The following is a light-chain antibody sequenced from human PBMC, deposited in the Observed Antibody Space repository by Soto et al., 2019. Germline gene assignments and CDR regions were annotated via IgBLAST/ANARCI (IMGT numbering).Light chain of an antibody. CDR1: QRVSST. CDR3: QQYNNWLMYT. CDR2: GES. V-gene: IGKV3-15*01. Sequence: EIVMTQSPATLSVSPGERATLSCRASQRVSSTLACYQQKPGQAPRLLIYGESTRATGIPARFSGSGSGTEFTLTISSLQSEDFAVYYCQQYNNWLMYTFGQGTKLEIK. J-gene: IGKJ2*01.